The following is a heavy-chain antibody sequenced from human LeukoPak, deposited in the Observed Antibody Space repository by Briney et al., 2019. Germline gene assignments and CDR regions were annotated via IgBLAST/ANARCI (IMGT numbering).Heavy chain of an antibody. J-gene: IGHJ4*02. D-gene: IGHD3-3*01. V-gene: IGHV3-48*01. CDR3: ARDLNDFWSGYSYDY. CDR2: ISSSSSTI. Sequence: GGSLRLSCAASGFTFSSYGMHWVRQAPGKGLEWVSYISSSSSTIYYADSVKGRFTISRDNAKNSLYLQMNSLRAEDTAVYYCARDLNDFWSGYSYDYWGQGTLVTVSS. CDR1: GFTFSSYG.